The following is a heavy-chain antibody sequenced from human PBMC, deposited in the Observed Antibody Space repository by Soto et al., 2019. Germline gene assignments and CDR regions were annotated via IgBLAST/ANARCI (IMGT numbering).Heavy chain of an antibody. D-gene: IGHD3-10*01. Sequence: ASVKVSCKASGYSFIAYYIHWVRQAPGQGLEWVGRISPNIGNTNYAQKLQGRVTMTTDTSTSTAYMELRSLRSDDTAVYYCARDDTWSGSYSYMDVWGQGTTVTVSS. CDR3: ARDDTWSGSYSYMDV. CDR2: ISPNIGNT. CDR1: GYSFIAYY. J-gene: IGHJ6*03. V-gene: IGHV1-18*04.